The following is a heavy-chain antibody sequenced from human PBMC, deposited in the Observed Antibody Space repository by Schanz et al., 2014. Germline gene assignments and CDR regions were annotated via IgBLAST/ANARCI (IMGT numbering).Heavy chain of an antibody. V-gene: IGHV1-2*02. CDR2: INPNSGAT. D-gene: IGHD5-12*01. CDR1: GYTFTVYY. J-gene: IGHJ4*02. Sequence: QVQLVQSGAEVKKPGASVKVSCKASGYTFTVYYMHWVRQAPGQGLEWLGWINPNSGATSSAQKFQGRVTMTRDTSSSTVYMQLSSLTSDDTAIYYCARVTTGDDSWGQGTLVTVSS. CDR3: ARVTTGDDS.